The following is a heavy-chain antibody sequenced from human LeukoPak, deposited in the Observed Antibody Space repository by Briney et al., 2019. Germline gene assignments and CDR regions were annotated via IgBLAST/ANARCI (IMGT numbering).Heavy chain of an antibody. J-gene: IGHJ1*01. CDR1: GGSISSYY. CDR2: IYYSGST. D-gene: IGHD2-2*02. Sequence: SETLSLTCTVSGGSISSYYWSWIRQPPGKGLEWIGYIYYSGSTNYNPSLKSRVTISVDTSKNQFSLKLSSVTAADTAVYYCASLSGYCSSTSCYRAAEYFQHWGQGTLVTVSS. V-gene: IGHV4-59*01. CDR3: ASLSGYCSSTSCYRAAEYFQH.